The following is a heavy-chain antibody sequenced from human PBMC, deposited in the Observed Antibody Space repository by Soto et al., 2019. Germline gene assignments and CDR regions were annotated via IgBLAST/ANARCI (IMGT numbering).Heavy chain of an antibody. CDR1: GYTFTGYY. V-gene: IGHV1-2*02. D-gene: IGHD3-10*01. Sequence: ASVKVSCKASGYTFTGYYMHCVRQAPGQVLEWMGWINPNSGGTNYAQKFQGRVTMTRDTSISTAYMELSRLRSDDTAVYYCATGSYGSGSPDYYYYGMDVWGQGTTVTVSS. CDR2: INPNSGGT. CDR3: ATGSYGSGSPDYYYYGMDV. J-gene: IGHJ6*02.